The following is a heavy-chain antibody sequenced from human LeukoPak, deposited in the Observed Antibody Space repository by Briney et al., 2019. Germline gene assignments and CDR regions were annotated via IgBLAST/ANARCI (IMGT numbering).Heavy chain of an antibody. CDR1: GGSISSYY. J-gene: IGHJ4*02. CDR3: ARHSRRYLDY. D-gene: IGHD6-13*01. Sequence: PSETLSLTCTVSGGSISSYYWSWIRQPPGKGLEWIGEINHSGSTNYNPSLKSRVTISVDTSKNQFSLKLSSVTAADAAVYYCARHSRRYLDYWGQGTLVTVSS. CDR2: INHSGST. V-gene: IGHV4-34*01.